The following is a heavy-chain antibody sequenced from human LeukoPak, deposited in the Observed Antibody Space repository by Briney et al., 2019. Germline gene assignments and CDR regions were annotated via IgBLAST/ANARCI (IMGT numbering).Heavy chain of an antibody. D-gene: IGHD3-22*01. CDR3: ARELRYYDSSGYNYFDY. CDR2: IYYSGST. J-gene: IGHJ4*02. Sequence: SETLSLTCTVSGGSVSSGSYYWSWIRQPPGKGLEWIGYIYYSGSTNYNPSLKSRATISVDTSKNQFSLKLSSVTAADTAVYYCARELRYYDSSGYNYFDYRGQGTLVTVSS. V-gene: IGHV4-61*01. CDR1: GGSVSSGSYY.